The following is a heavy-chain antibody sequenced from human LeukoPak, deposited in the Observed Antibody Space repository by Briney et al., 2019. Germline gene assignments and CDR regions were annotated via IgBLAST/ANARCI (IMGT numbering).Heavy chain of an antibody. Sequence: GGSLRLSCAASGFTFSSYWMTWVRQAPGKGLEWVAYIRCNGSNKYYADSVKGRFTISRDKAKNTLYLQMNSLRAEDTGVYYCVKDTEGLVERSLDWWRQGTLVTV. CDR3: VKDTEGLVERSLDW. CDR2: IRCNGSNK. J-gene: IGHJ4*02. V-gene: IGHV3-30*02. CDR1: GFTFSSYW. D-gene: IGHD2-2*01.